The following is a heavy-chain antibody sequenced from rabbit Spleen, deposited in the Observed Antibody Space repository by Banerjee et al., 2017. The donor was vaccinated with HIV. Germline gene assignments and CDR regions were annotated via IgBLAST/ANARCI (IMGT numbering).Heavy chain of an antibody. V-gene: IGHV1S45*01. CDR3: ARDPYALNGGGSFAL. D-gene: IGHD2-1*01. J-gene: IGHJ4*01. CDR2: IYAGSSGST. Sequence: QQQLEESGGGLVQPEGSLTLTCTASGFSFSSSYYMCWVRQAPGKGPEWIACIYAGSSGSTYYASWAKGRFTISKTSSTTVTLQMTSLTAADTATYFCARDPYALNGGGSFALWGPGTLVTVS. CDR1: GFSFSSSYY.